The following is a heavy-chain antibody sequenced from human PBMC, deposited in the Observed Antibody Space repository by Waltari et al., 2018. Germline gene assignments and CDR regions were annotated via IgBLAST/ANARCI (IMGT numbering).Heavy chain of an antibody. Sequence: QVQLQESGPGLVKPSQTLSLTCTVSGGSISSGVYYWRWIRQHPGKGLEWIGYLYYSGSTYYNPSLKSRVTISVDTSKNQFSLKLSSVTAADTAVYYCARELLRGEFDYWGQGTLVTVSS. J-gene: IGHJ4*02. D-gene: IGHD3-16*01. V-gene: IGHV4-31*03. CDR3: ARELLRGEFDY. CDR2: LYYSGST. CDR1: GGSISSGVYY.